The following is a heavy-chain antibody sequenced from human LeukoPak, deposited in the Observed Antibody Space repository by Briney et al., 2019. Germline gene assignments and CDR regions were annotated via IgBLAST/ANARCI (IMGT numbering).Heavy chain of an antibody. D-gene: IGHD1-1*01. Sequence: PGGSLRLSCAASGFTFSSYSMNWVRQAPGKGLEWVSSISSSSSSTYCADSMKGRFTISRDNAKNSLFLQMNSLRAEDTAVYYCARVLGTTAIDYWGQGTLVTVSS. CDR3: ARVLGTTAIDY. V-gene: IGHV3-21*01. CDR2: ISSSSSST. J-gene: IGHJ4*02. CDR1: GFTFSSYS.